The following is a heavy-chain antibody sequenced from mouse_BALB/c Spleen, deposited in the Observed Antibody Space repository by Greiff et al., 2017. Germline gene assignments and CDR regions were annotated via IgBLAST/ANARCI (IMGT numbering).Heavy chain of an antibody. V-gene: IGHV1S137*01. CDR3: ARQEYGNYPYAMDY. J-gene: IGHJ4*01. Sequence: QVQLKESGAELVRPGVSVKISCKGSGYTFTDYAMHWVKQSHAKSLEWIGVISTYYGDASYNQKFKGKATMTVDKSSSTAYMELARLTSEDSAIYYCARQEYGNYPYAMDYWGQGTSVTVSS. D-gene: IGHD2-10*02. CDR1: GYTFTDYA. CDR2: ISTYYGDA.